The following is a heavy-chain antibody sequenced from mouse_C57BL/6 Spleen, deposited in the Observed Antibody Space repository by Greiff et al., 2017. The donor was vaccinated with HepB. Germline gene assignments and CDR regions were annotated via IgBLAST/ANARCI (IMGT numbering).Heavy chain of an antibody. CDR3: ARSYLTD. J-gene: IGHJ2*01. Sequence: VQLQQSGAELAKPGASVKLSCKASGYTFTSYWMHWVKQRPGQGLEWIGYINPSSGYTKYNQKFKDKATLTADKSSCTAYMQLSILTDADSAVYYCARSYLTDWGQGTTLTVSS. CDR1: GYTFTSYW. V-gene: IGHV1-7*01. CDR2: INPSSGYT. D-gene: IGHD2-10*01.